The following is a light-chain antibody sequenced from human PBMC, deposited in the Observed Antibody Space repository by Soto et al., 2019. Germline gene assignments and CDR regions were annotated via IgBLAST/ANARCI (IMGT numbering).Light chain of an antibody. CDR2: EAS. J-gene: IGKJ5*01. Sequence: EIVLAQSPATLSLSPGERATLSCRASQSVSIYLAWYQQKPGQAPRLLIYEASNRATGIPARFSGSGSGTDFTLTISSLELEDFAVYYCQQRTNWPPKITFGQGTRLE. V-gene: IGKV3-11*01. CDR1: QSVSIY. CDR3: QQRTNWPPKIT.